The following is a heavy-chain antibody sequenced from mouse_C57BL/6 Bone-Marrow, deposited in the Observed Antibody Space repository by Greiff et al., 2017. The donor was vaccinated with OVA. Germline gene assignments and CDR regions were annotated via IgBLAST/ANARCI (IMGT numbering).Heavy chain of an antibody. CDR2: INPSSGYT. Sequence: VKLVESGAELAKPGASVKLSCKASGYTFTSYWMHWVKQRPGQGLEWIGYINPSSGYTKYNQKFKDKATLTADKSSSTAYMQLSSLTYEYSAVYYCARRPYGSSYDWYFDVWGTGTTVTVSS. D-gene: IGHD1-1*01. J-gene: IGHJ1*03. CDR3: ARRPYGSSYDWYFDV. V-gene: IGHV1-7*01. CDR1: GYTFTSYW.